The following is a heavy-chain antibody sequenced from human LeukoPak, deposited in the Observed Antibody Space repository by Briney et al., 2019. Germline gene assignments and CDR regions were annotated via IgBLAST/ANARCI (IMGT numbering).Heavy chain of an antibody. Sequence: GGSLRLSCAASGFTFSSYWMHWVRQAPGKGLVWVSRINSDGSSTSYADSVKGRFTISRDNAKNTLYLQMNSLRAEDTAVYYCARNYSYGYFDYWGQGTLVTVSS. CDR3: ARNYSYGYFDY. J-gene: IGHJ4*02. V-gene: IGHV3-74*01. CDR2: INSDGSST. CDR1: GFTFSSYW. D-gene: IGHD5-18*01.